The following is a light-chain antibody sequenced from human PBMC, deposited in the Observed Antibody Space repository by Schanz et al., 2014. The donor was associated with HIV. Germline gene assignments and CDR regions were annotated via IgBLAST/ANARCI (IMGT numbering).Light chain of an antibody. CDR3: QLYYGGAVV. J-gene: IGLJ2*01. CDR2: SVG. CDR1: TGAVTSGHY. Sequence: QAVVTQEPSLTVSPGGTVNFTCASSTGAVTSGHYPNWFQQKPGQAPRALIYSVGNKHSWTPARFSGSLLGDKAALTLSGVRPEDEADYYCQLYYGGAVVFGGGTKLTVL. V-gene: IGLV7-43*01.